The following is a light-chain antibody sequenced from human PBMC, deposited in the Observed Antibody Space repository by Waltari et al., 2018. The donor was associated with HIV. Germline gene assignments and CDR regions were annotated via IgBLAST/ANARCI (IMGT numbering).Light chain of an antibody. J-gene: IGLJ2*01. CDR1: DSDIGPYDY. CDR2: DVH. V-gene: IGLV2-23*02. Sequence: QSPLTQPASVSGSPGQSIPISCTGTDSDIGPYDYVSWYQQRPVSAPKRIIYDVHRRPSGVSDRVSGSKSGNTASLTISGLQAEDEADYYCCSYAGQTTYVAFGGGTKVTVL. CDR3: CSYAGQTTYVA.